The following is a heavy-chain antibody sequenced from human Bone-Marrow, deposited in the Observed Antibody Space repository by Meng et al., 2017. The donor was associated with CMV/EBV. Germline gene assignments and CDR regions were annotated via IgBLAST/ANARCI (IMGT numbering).Heavy chain of an antibody. V-gene: IGHV4-39*07. Sequence: GSLRLSCTVSGGSISSSSYYWGWIRQPPGKGLEWIGSIYYSGSTYYNPSLKSRVTISVDTSKNQFSLKLSSVTAADTAVYYCASHRYGDYVDVHWGQGKRVTGAS. D-gene: IGHD4-17*01. J-gene: IGHJ4*02. CDR1: GGSISSSSYY. CDR2: IYYSGST. CDR3: ASHRYGDYVDVH.